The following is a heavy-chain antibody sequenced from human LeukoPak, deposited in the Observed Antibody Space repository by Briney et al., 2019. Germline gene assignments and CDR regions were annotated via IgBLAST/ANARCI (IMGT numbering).Heavy chain of an antibody. D-gene: IGHD1-26*01. Sequence: PGGSLRLSCAASGFNFSGSAMHWVRQASRKGLEWVGRIRSKANSYATAYAASVKGRFTISRDDSKNTAYLQMNSLKTEDTAVYYCTRNHLVGATNPPPFDYWGQGTLVTVSS. J-gene: IGHJ4*02. V-gene: IGHV3-73*01. CDR2: IRSKANSYAT. CDR1: GFNFSGSA. CDR3: TRNHLVGATNPPPFDY.